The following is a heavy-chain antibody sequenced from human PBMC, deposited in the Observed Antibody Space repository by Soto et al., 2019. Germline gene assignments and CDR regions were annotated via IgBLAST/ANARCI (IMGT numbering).Heavy chain of an antibody. CDR1: GATLRSYA. CDR2: ISYEGSNQ. D-gene: IGHD3-10*01. V-gene: IGHV3-30*04. CDR3: ARSASYYGIDV. J-gene: IGHJ6*02. Sequence: QVQLVESGGGVVQPGRSLRLSCAASGATLRSYAMHWVRQAPGKGLEWVAVISYEGSNQYYADSVKGRFTLTRDNSKKTVDLQMNSLRADDTAVYYCARSASYYGIDVWGQGTTVTVSS.